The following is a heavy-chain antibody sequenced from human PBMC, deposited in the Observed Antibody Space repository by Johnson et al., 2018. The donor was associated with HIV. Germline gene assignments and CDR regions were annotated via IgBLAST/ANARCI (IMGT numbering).Heavy chain of an antibody. V-gene: IGHV3-9*01. Sequence: VQLVESGGGVVRPGGSLRLSCAASGFTFSSYAMSWVRQAPGKGLEWVSGISWNSGSIGYADSVKGRFTISRDNAKNSLYLQMNSLRAEDTAVYYCAKSSSGELLYAFDIWGQGTMVTVSS. CDR2: ISWNSGSI. D-gene: IGHD1-26*01. CDR1: GFTFSSYA. J-gene: IGHJ3*02. CDR3: AKSSSGELLYAFDI.